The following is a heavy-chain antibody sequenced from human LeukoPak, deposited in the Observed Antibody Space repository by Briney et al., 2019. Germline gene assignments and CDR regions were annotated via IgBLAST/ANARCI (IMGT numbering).Heavy chain of an antibody. D-gene: IGHD4-23*01. Sequence: GGSLRLSCAASGFTFSSYWMHWVRQVPGKGLVWVSRIATDGSGTTYADYVKGRFTISRDNAENTLYLQMNSLRAEDTAVYYCARDKYGGNSNAFDIWGQGTLVTVSS. CDR1: GFTFSSYW. CDR2: IATDGSGT. CDR3: ARDKYGGNSNAFDI. J-gene: IGHJ3*02. V-gene: IGHV3-74*01.